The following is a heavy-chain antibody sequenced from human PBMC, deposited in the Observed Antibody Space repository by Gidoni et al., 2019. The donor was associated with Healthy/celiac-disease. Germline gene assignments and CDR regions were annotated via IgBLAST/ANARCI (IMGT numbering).Heavy chain of an antibody. V-gene: IGHV4-34*01. CDR1: GGSFSGYY. D-gene: IGHD3-22*01. CDR3: ARLKGDYYDSSGQGYYYYGMDV. Sequence: QVQLQQWGAGLLTPSETLSLTCAVYGGSFSGYYWRWLRQPPGKGLEWIGEINHSGSTNYNPSLKSRVTISVDTSKNQFSLKLSSVTAADTAVYYCARLKGDYYDSSGQGYYYYGMDVWGQGTTVTVSS. CDR2: INHSGST. J-gene: IGHJ6*02.